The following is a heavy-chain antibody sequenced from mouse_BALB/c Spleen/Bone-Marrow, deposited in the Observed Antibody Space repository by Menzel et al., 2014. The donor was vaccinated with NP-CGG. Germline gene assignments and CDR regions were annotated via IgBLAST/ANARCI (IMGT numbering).Heavy chain of an antibody. D-gene: IGHD2-4*01. CDR2: ININGVST. J-gene: IGHJ3*01. CDR1: GFTFSSYG. Sequence: EVHLVESGGGLVQPGGSLKLSCAASGFTFSSYGMSWVRQTPDKGLDLVATININGVSTSYPDREKGRFTISRDTAKNTRYLQMSSLKAEDTAMYYCARDNYYDYDGFAFWGQGTLVTISA. CDR3: ARDNYYDYDGFAF. V-gene: IGHV5-6-3*01.